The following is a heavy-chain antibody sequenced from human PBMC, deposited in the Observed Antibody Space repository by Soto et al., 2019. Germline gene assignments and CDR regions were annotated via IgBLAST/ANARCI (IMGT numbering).Heavy chain of an antibody. CDR3: AKPLLELVVPDAFAI. J-gene: IGHJ3*02. CDR1: GGSISSGGYS. CDR2: MYHSGST. Sequence: PSETLSLTCAVSGGSISSGGYSWSWIRQPPGKGLEWIGYMYHSGSTYYNPSLKSRVTISIDRSRNQFSLKLSSVTAADTAVYYCAKPLLELVVPDAFAIWGQGTMVTVSS. V-gene: IGHV4-30-2*02. D-gene: IGHD1-7*01.